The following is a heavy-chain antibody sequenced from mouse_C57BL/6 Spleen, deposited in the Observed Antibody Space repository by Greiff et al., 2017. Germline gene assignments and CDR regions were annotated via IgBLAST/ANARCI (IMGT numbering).Heavy chain of an antibody. CDR1: GFTFTDYY. CDR2: IRNKANGYTT. CDR3: ARYHGYIYAMDY. D-gene: IGHD2-2*01. V-gene: IGHV7-3*01. J-gene: IGHJ4*01. Sequence: EVHLVESGGGLVQPGGSLSLSCAASGFTFTDYYMSWVRQPPGKALEWLGFIRNKANGYTTEYSASVKGRFTISRDNSQSILYLQMNALRAEDSATYYCARYHGYIYAMDYWGQGTSVTVSS.